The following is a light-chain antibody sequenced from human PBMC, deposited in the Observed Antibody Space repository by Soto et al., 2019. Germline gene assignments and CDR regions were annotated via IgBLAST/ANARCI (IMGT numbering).Light chain of an antibody. J-gene: IGLJ3*02. CDR3: SLYTSSSTSWV. V-gene: IGLV2-18*01. CDR2: EVS. CDR1: SSDVGSYNR. Sequence: QSALTQPPSVSGSPGQSVTISCTGTSSDVGSYNRVSWYQQPPGTAPKLMIYEVSNRPSGVPDRFSGSKSGNTASLTISGLQAEDEADYYCSLYTSSSTSWVFGGGTKGTVL.